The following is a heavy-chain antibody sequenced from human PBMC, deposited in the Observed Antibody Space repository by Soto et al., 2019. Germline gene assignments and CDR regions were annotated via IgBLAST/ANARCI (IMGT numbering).Heavy chain of an antibody. CDR1: GGTFSSYE. D-gene: IGHD3-22*01. CDR2: IIAILGKA. J-gene: IGHJ3*01. V-gene: IGHV1-69*01. Sequence: QVQLVQSGAEVKKPGSSVKVSCKASGGTFSSYEISWVRQAPGQGLEWLGGIIAILGKANYAEKFQGRVTITADESTSTAYMELSSLRSEDTAVYYCARERGGAIIVGVTGTFDVWGQGTLVTVSS. CDR3: ARERGGAIIVGVTGTFDV.